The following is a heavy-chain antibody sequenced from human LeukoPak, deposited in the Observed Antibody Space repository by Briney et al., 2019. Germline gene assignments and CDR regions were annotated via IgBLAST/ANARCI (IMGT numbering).Heavy chain of an antibody. CDR3: ARDQYYYDSSGYYPDY. CDR2: ISGSGGSR. J-gene: IGHJ4*02. D-gene: IGHD3-22*01. Sequence: GGSLRLSCAASGFTFSSFAMNWVRQAPGKGLEWVSAISGSGGSRYYADSVKGRFTISRDNSKNTLYLQMNSLRAEDTAVYYCARDQYYYDSSGYYPDYWGQGTLVTVSS. CDR1: GFTFSSFA. V-gene: IGHV3-23*01.